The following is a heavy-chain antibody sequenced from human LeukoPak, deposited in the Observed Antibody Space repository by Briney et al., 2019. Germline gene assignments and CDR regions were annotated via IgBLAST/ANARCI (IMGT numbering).Heavy chain of an antibody. CDR3: GSCSLWRGILDY. CDR2: IKPDGGEK. Sequence: PGGSLRLSCAASGFTFSSYMMTWVRQAPGKGLEWVANIKPDGGEKFYVDSVRGRFTISRDNAKNSLYLQMNRLRAEDTDVFSCGSCSLWRGILDYCGQGTLVIVSS. V-gene: IGHV3-7*01. J-gene: IGHJ4*02. CDR1: GFTFSSYM. D-gene: IGHD3-3*01.